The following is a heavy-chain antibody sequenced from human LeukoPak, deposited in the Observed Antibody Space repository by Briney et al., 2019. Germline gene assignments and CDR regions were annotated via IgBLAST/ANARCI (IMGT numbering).Heavy chain of an antibody. CDR2: INAGNGNT. Sequence: ASVKVSCKASGYTFTSYAMHWVRQAPGQRLEWMGWINAGNGNTKYSQKFQGRVTITRDTSASTAYMELSSLRSEDTAVYYCARFHDYVWGSYRYDFDYWGQGTLVTVSS. J-gene: IGHJ4*02. D-gene: IGHD3-16*02. V-gene: IGHV1-3*01. CDR3: ARFHDYVWGSYRYDFDY. CDR1: GYTFTSYA.